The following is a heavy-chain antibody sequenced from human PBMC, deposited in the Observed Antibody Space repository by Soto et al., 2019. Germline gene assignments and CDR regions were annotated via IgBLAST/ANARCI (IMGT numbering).Heavy chain of an antibody. D-gene: IGHD6-6*01. Sequence: PGGSLRLSCAASGFTFSSYAMSWVRQAPGKGLEWVSAISGSGGSTYYADSVKGRFTISRDNSKNTLYLQMNSLRAEDTAVYYSAKDRRYSSSSGYFDYWGQGTLVTVSS. CDR1: GFTFSSYA. V-gene: IGHV3-23*01. J-gene: IGHJ4*02. CDR2: ISGSGGST. CDR3: AKDRRYSSSSGYFDY.